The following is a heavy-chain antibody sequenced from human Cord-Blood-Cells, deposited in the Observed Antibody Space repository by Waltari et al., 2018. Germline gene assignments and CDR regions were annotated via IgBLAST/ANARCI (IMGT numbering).Heavy chain of an antibody. Sequence: QVQLQQWGAGLLKPSETLSPTCAVYGGSFSGYYWSRIRQPPGKGREWIGGINQSGSTNYNPSLKSRVTISVETSKNQFSLKLSSVTAADTAVYYCAREVRGPAYYGMDVWGQGTTVTVSS. CDR3: AREVRGPAYYGMDV. D-gene: IGHD3-10*01. CDR2: INQSGST. V-gene: IGHV4-34*01. J-gene: IGHJ6*02. CDR1: GGSFSGYY.